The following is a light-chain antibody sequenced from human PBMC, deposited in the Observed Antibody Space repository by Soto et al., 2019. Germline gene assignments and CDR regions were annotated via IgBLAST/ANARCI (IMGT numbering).Light chain of an antibody. CDR1: ISDIGSYNL. V-gene: IGLV2-23*01. CDR3: CSFASSGTI. J-gene: IGLJ2*01. CDR2: EAS. Sequence: QSVLTQPASVSGSPGQSITISCDGTISDIGSYNLVSWYQQHPGKAPNLIIYEASTRPSGVSNRFSGSKSGNTASLTISGLQAEDEADYYFCSFASSGTIFGGGTKLTVL.